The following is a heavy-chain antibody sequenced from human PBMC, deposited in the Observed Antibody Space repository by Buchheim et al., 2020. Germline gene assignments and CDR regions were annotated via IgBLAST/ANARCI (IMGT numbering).Heavy chain of an antibody. CDR1: GFTLSNYE. V-gene: IGHV3-48*03. D-gene: IGHD2-8*02. CDR3: AREDDGTGEYYGIFDY. CDR2: INYNGDTI. J-gene: IGHJ4*02. Sequence: EVQLVESGGGLVQPGGSLRLSCAASGFTLSNYEMSWVRQAPGKGLEWVSYINYNGDTIHYADSVKGRFMISRDNAKNSLYLQMNNLRAEDTAVYYCAREDDGTGEYYGIFDYWGQGTL.